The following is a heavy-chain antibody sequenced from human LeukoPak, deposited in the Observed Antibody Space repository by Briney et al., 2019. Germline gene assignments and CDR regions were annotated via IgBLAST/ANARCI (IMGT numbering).Heavy chain of an antibody. CDR2: LSASGGLT. CDR1: GFTFSSYA. D-gene: IGHD2-8*02. CDR3: ATYRQVLLPFES. J-gene: IGHJ4*02. V-gene: IGHV3-23*01. Sequence: PGGSLRLSCAASGFTFSSYAMSWVRQSPGKGLEWVSGLSASGGLTYYADSVRGRFTISRDNSKSTLSLQMNSLRAEDTAIYYCATYRQVLLPFESWGQGTLVTVSS.